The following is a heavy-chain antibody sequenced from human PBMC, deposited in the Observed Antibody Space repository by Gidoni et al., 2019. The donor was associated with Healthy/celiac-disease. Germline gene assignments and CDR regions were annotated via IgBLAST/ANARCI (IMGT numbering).Heavy chain of an antibody. V-gene: IGHV3-21*01. Sequence: EVQLVESGGGLVKPGGSLRLSCAASGFTFSSYSMNWVRPAPGKGLEWVSSISSSSSYIYYADSVKGRFTISRDNAKTSLSLQMNSLRAEDTAVYYCARVDIVGALDYWGQGTLVTVSS. CDR3: ARVDIVGALDY. CDR1: GFTFSSYS. CDR2: ISSSSSYI. D-gene: IGHD1-26*01. J-gene: IGHJ4*02.